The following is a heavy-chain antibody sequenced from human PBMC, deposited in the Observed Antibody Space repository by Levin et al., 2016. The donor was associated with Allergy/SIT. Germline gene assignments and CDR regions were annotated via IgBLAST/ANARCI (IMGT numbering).Heavy chain of an antibody. Sequence: ESLKISCTASGFTFSSSWMHWVRQAPGKGLVWVSRINSDGSSTNYADSVKGRFTISRDNAKNTLYLQMNSLRAEDTAVYYCVRERYTSGQGDYWGQGTLVTVSS. J-gene: IGHJ4*02. CDR1: GFTFSSSW. V-gene: IGHV3-74*01. D-gene: IGHD6-19*01. CDR3: VRERYTSGQGDY. CDR2: INSDGSST.